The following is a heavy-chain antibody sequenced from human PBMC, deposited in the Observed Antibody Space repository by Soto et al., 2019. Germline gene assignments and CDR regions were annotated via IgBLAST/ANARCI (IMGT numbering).Heavy chain of an antibody. Sequence: QVQLVESGGGVVQPGRSLRLSCAASGFTFSSYGMHWVRQAPGKGLEWVAVISYDGSNKYYADSVKGRFTISRDNSKNTLHLQMNSLRAEDTAVYYCAKDLAPIVVVVAATPFWFDPWGQGTLVTVSS. CDR2: ISYDGSNK. D-gene: IGHD2-15*01. CDR1: GFTFSSYG. CDR3: AKDLAPIVVVVAATPFWFDP. J-gene: IGHJ5*02. V-gene: IGHV3-30*18.